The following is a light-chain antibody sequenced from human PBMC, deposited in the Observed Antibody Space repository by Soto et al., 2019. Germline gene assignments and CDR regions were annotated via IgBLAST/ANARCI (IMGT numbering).Light chain of an antibody. V-gene: IGKV3-20*01. CDR3: QQYGSSPFT. CDR2: GAS. CDR1: LCVSCSY. J-gene: IGKJ3*01. Sequence: EIVLTQSPGTLSLSPGERATLSCRASLCVSCSYLSWYLQKPCLAPRLLIYGASSRATGIPDMFSGSGSGTDFSLSISRLEPEDFAVYYCQQYGSSPFTFGPGTKVDIK.